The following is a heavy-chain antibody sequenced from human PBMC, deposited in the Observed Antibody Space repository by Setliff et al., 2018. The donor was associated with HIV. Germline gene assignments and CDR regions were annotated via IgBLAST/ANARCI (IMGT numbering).Heavy chain of an antibody. CDR2: ISPDIGDT. CDR1: GYTFNDNY. V-gene: IGHV1-2*06. CDR3: ARDQDSSGWYPRGWFDP. D-gene: IGHD6-19*01. Sequence: GASVKVSCKASGYTFNDNYIHWVRQAPGQGLEWMGRISPDIGDTNYAQMFHGRVTMTRDTSISTAYMELSRLRSDDTAVYYCARDQDSSGWYPRGWFDPWGQGTLVTVSS. J-gene: IGHJ5*02.